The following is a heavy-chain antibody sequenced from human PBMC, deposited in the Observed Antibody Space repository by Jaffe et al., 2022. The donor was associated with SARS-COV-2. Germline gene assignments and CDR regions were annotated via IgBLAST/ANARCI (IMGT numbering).Heavy chain of an antibody. CDR2: LSPRSENM. V-gene: IGHV3-48*01. CDR3: ATVRGRTVYLSYMDV. J-gene: IGHJ6*03. Sequence: EVQLVESGGGSEQPGGSLRLSCAASGLIFRNFGMYWVRQAPGKGLEWVSYLSPRSENMYYADSVKGRFTISRDDDKSSLYLQMNSLRVEDTAVYYCATVRGRTVYLSYMDVWGKGTTVTVS. CDR1: GLIFRNFG. D-gene: IGHD1-26*01.